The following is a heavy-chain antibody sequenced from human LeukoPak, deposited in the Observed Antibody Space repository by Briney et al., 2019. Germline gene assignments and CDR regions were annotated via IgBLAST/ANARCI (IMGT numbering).Heavy chain of an antibody. CDR2: IYPGDSET. V-gene: IGHV5-51*01. J-gene: IGHJ3*02. CDR3: ARRYYYDSSGYYLAHDAFDI. Sequence: GESLKISCKGSGYSFTSHWIGWVLQMPGKGLEWMGIIYPGDSETRYSPSFQGQVTISADKSISTAYLQWSSLRASGTAMYYCARRYYYDSSGYYLAHDAFDIWGQGTMVTVSS. CDR1: GYSFTSHW. D-gene: IGHD3-22*01.